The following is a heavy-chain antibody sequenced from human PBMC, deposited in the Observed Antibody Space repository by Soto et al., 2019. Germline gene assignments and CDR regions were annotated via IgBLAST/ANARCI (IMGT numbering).Heavy chain of an antibody. V-gene: IGHV4-59*01. CDR3: ARHYCSGGSCYLDYYYYMDV. CDR1: GGPIRSYY. CDR2: IYYSGST. J-gene: IGHJ6*03. Sequence: QVQLQESGPGLVKPSETLSLTCTVSGGPIRSYYWSWIRQPPGKGLEWIGYIYYSGSTNYNPSLKSRVTISVDTSKNQFSLKVSSVTAADTAVYYCARHYCSGGSCYLDYYYYMDVWGEGTTVTVSS. D-gene: IGHD2-15*01.